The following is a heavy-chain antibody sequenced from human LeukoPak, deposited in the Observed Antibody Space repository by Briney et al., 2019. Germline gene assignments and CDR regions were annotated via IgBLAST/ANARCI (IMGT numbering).Heavy chain of an antibody. J-gene: IGHJ4*02. CDR1: GFTLCSHG. V-gene: IGHV3-33*01. CDR2: IWYDGSNK. D-gene: IGHD7-27*01. Sequence: GGSLRLSCAASGFTLCSHGMHWVRPAPGKGLEGVAVIWYDGSNKYYADSVKGRFTISRDNSKNTLYLQMNSLRAEDTAVYYCARGSRATGGYYFDYWGQGTLVTVSS. CDR3: ARGSRATGGYYFDY.